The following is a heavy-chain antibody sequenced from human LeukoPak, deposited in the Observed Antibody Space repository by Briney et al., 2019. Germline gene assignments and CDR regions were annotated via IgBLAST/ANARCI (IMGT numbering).Heavy chain of an antibody. J-gene: IGHJ4*02. D-gene: IGHD3-3*01. CDR1: GGSISSYY. CDR2: IYCSGST. V-gene: IGHV4-59*12. Sequence: SETLSLTCTVSGGSISSYYWSWIRQPPGKGLEWIGYIYCSGSTNYNPSLKSRVTISVDTSKNQFSLKLSSVTAADTAVYYCARGLVWSDFWSGYDYWGQGTLVTVSS. CDR3: ARGLVWSDFWSGYDY.